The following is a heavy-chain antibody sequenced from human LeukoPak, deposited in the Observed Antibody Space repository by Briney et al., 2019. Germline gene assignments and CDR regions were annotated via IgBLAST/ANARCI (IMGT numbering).Heavy chain of an antibody. CDR3: AKEIWPTVTTPGWTYFDY. CDR2: INSDGGTT. D-gene: IGHD4-17*01. J-gene: IGHJ4*02. V-gene: IGHV3-74*01. Sequence: GGSLRLSCGASGFTFGTYWMHWVRQAPGKGLVWVSGINSDGGTTTYADSVKGRFTISRDNSKNTLYLQMNSLRAEDTAVYYCAKEIWPTVTTPGWTYFDYWGQGALVTVSS. CDR1: GFTFGTYW.